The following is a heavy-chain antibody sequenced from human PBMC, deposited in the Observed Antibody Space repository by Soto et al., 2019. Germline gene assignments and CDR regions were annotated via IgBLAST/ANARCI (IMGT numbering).Heavy chain of an antibody. J-gene: IGHJ5*02. CDR2: MKPNRGNT. CDR1: GYTFTSYD. Sequence: ASVKVSCKASGYTFTSYDINWVRQATGQGLEWMGWMKPNRGNTGYAQKFQGRVTMTRTTSISTAYMELSSLRSEDTAEYYCARVARQQLVFYWFDPWGQGTLVTVSS. D-gene: IGHD6-6*01. V-gene: IGHV1-8*01. CDR3: ARVARQQLVFYWFDP.